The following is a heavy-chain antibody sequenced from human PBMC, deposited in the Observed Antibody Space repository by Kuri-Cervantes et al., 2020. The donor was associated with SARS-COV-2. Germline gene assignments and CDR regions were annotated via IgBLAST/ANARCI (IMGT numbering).Heavy chain of an antibody. CDR2: IYYSGST. J-gene: IGHJ6*02. D-gene: IGHD4-17*01. CDR1: GGSISSGGYY. Sequence: SETLSLTCTVSGGSISSGGYYWSWIRQHPGKGLEWIGYIYYSGSTYYNPSLKSRVTISVDTSKNQFSLKLSSVTAADTAVYYCAKDLYGVPLYYYYYNMDVWGQGTTVTVSS. CDR3: AKDLYGVPLYYYYYNMDV. V-gene: IGHV4-31*03.